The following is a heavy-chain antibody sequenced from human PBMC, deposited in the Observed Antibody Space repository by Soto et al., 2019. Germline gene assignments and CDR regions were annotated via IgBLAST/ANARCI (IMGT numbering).Heavy chain of an antibody. J-gene: IGHJ3*02. CDR2: TYPGDSDT. CDR1: GYSFTSYW. CDR3: ARHGEALFTSELDYYDSSGLALDAFDI. Sequence: PEASLTISCKGSGYSFTSYWIGCVRQMPGKGLEWMVITYPGDSDTRYSPSFQGQVTISAAXSISTAYLQWSSLKASDTAMYYCARHGEALFTSELDYYDSSGLALDAFDIWGQGRMVTVSS. D-gene: IGHD3-22*01. V-gene: IGHV5-51*01.